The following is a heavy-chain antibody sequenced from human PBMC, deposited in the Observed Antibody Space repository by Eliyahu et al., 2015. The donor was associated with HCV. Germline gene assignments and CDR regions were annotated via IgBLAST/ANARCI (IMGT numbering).Heavy chain of an antibody. CDR1: GGSISIGGYY. V-gene: IGHV4-31*03. Sequence: QVQLQESGPGLVKPSQTLSLTCTVSGGSISIGGYYWSWIRQHPGKGLEWIGYIYYSGSTYYNPSLKSRVTISVDTSKNQFSLKLSSVTAADTAVYYCARAQGDYGDYHYYFDYWGQGTLVTVSS. J-gene: IGHJ4*02. D-gene: IGHD4-17*01. CDR2: IYYSGST. CDR3: ARAQGDYGDYHYYFDY.